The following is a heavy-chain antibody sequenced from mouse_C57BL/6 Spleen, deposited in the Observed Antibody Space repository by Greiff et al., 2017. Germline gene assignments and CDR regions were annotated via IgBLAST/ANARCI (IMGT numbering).Heavy chain of an antibody. D-gene: IGHD1-1*01. J-gene: IGHJ4*01. CDR3: ARNYGSSSYYYAMDY. V-gene: IGHV14-2*01. CDR2: IDPEDGET. Sequence: EVQLVESGAELVKPGASVKLSCTASGFNIKDYYMHWVKQRTEQGLEWIGRIDPEDGETKYAPKFQGKATITADTSSNTAYLQLSSLTSEDTAVYYCARNYGSSSYYYAMDYWGQGTSVTVSS. CDR1: GFNIKDYY.